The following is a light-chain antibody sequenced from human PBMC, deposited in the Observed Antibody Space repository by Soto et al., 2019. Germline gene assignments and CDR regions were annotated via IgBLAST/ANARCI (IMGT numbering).Light chain of an antibody. CDR2: EVF. J-gene: IGLJ1*01. CDR1: SSDVGGYNY. Sequence: SVLTQPPSASGAPGQSVTISCPGTSSDVGGYNYVSWYQQHPGKAPKLMIYEVFKRPSGVPDRFSGSKSGNTASLTVSGLQAEDEADYYCSSYAGSNNFDVFGTGTKVTVL. CDR3: SSYAGSNNFDV. V-gene: IGLV2-8*01.